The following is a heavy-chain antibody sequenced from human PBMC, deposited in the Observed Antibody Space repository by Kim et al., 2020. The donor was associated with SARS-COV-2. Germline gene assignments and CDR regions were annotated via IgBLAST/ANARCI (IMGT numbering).Heavy chain of an antibody. CDR1: GFTFSSYE. Sequence: GGSLRLSCAASGFTFSSYEMNWVRQAPGKGLEWVSYISSSGSTIYYADSVKGRFTISRDNAKNSLYLQMNSLRAEDTAVYYCARGGGGDYSGYDYYYYGMDLWGQGTTVTVSS. V-gene: IGHV3-48*03. CDR3: ARGGGGDYSGYDYYYYGMDL. D-gene: IGHD5-12*01. J-gene: IGHJ6*02. CDR2: ISSSGSTI.